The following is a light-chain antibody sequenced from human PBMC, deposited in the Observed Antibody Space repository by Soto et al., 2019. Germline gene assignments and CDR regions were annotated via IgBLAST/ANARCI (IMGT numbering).Light chain of an antibody. CDR3: QHYYTPPIT. V-gene: IGKV3-15*01. CDR1: QSISTN. J-gene: IGKJ5*01. CDR2: AAS. Sequence: ETLMTQSPANLSLSPGETATLSCRARQSISTNLAWYQQKLGQAPRLLIYAASTRAAGVPIRFSGSGSGTDFTLTISSLQAEDVAVYYCQHYYTPPITFGQGTRLEIK.